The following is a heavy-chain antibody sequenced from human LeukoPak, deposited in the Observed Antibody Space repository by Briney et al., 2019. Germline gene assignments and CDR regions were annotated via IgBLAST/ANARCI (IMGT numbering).Heavy chain of an antibody. CDR1: GFTFSTYA. V-gene: IGHV3-23*01. CDR3: AKDASRGAYSYGSSDS. D-gene: IGHD5-18*01. CDR2: ISGSGIGT. J-gene: IGHJ4*02. Sequence: SGGSLRLSCAASGFTFSTYAMNWVRQAPGKGLEWVSTISGSGIGTYYADSVKGRFTISRDNSKNTLYLQMNSLRAEDTALSYCAKDASRGAYSYGSSDSWGQGTLVTVSS.